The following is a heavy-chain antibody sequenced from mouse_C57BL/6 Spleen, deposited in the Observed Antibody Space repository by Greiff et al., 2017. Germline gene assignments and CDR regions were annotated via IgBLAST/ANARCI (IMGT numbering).Heavy chain of an antibody. Sequence: DVKLVESGGGLVKPGGSLKLSCAASGFTFSSYTMSWVRQTPEKRLEWVATISGGGGNTYYPDSVKGRFTISRDNAKNTLYLQMSSLRSEDTALYYCARLDYAEDARDYWGQGTSVTVSS. J-gene: IGHJ4*01. CDR1: GFTFSSYT. D-gene: IGHD2-4*01. CDR3: ARLDYAEDARDY. CDR2: ISGGGGNT. V-gene: IGHV5-9*01.